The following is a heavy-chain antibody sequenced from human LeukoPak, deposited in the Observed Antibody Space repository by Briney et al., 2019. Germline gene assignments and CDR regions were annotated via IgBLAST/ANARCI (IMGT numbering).Heavy chain of an antibody. J-gene: IGHJ6*02. CDR1: GFTFSSYA. V-gene: IGHV3-30-3*01. CDR2: ISCDGSNK. D-gene: IGHD6-19*01. CDR3: ARVTSSGVYYYYYGMDV. Sequence: GGSLRLSCAASGFTFSSYAMHWVRQAPGKGLEWVAVISCDGSNKYYADSVKGRFTISRDNSKNTLYLQMNSLRAEDTAVYYCARVTSSGVYYYYYGMDVWGQGTTVTVSS.